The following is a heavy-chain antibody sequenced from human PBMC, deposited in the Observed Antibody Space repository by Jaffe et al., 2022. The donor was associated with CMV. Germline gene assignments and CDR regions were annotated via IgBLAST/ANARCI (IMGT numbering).Heavy chain of an antibody. CDR1: GFIFRSFG. J-gene: IGHJ3*02. V-gene: IGHV3-23*01. Sequence: EMQLLESGGALVQPGGSLRLSCAASGFIFRSFGMSWVRRAPGRGLEWVSTISGDGVNTYYADSVEGRFTISRDNSKNTLYLQMNSLGGEDTALYYCAKDHLDYDTSGYNTYGAFDIWGQGTLVTVPS. D-gene: IGHD3-22*01. CDR3: AKDHLDYDTSGYNTYGAFDI. CDR2: ISGDGVNT.